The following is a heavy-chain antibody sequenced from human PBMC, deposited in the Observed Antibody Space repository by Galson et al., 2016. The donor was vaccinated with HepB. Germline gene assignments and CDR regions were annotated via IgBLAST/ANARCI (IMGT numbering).Heavy chain of an antibody. Sequence: ETLSLTCAVSVDSISSTYWWTWVRQLPRKGLEWIGEIHHGGTTHYNPSLKSRVTISVDKSKNQFSLMLTSVTDADTAVYYCARNGVGLRPGYQFDPWGQGTLVTVSS. CDR3: ARNGVGLRPGYQFDP. V-gene: IGHV4-4*02. CDR2: IHHGGTT. D-gene: IGHD2-8*01. J-gene: IGHJ5*02. CDR1: VDSISSTYW.